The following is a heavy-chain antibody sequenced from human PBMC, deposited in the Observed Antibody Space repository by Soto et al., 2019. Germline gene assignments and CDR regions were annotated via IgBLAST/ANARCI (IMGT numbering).Heavy chain of an antibody. Sequence: EVQLVESGGGLVQPGGSLRLSCAVSGFIFCDYWMTWVRQAPGKGLEWVANINPEGSEKYYVDSVKGRFTISRDNAKNSLYLQMISLRAEDTALYYCARARIDYWGRGTLITVSS. CDR1: GFIFCDYW. V-gene: IGHV3-7*03. CDR2: INPEGSEK. CDR3: ARARIDY. J-gene: IGHJ4*02.